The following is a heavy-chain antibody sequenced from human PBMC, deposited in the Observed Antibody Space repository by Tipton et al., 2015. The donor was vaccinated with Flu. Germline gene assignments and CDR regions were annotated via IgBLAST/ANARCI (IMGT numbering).Heavy chain of an antibody. D-gene: IGHD3-16*01. J-gene: IGHJ4*02. CDR1: GFTFSSYA. V-gene: IGHV3-23*01. CDR2: ISGSGGST. CDR3: AKSPHYDYVWGSYFDY. Sequence: SLRLSCAASGFTFSSYAMSWVRQAPGKGLEWVSAISGSGGSTYYADSVKGRFTISRDNSKNTLYLQMNSLRAEDTAVYYCAKSPHYDYVWGSYFDYWGQGTLVTVSS.